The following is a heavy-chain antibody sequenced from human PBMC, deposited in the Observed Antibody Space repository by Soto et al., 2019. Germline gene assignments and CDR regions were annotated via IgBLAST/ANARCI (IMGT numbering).Heavy chain of an antibody. D-gene: IGHD2-2*02. Sequence: LCGGSISSGGYYWSWIRQHPGKGLEWIGYIYYSGSTYYNPSLKSRVTISVDTSKNQFSLKLSSVTAADTAVYYCARAKPHTYIPWDYFDYWGQGTLVTVSS. CDR2: IYYSGST. CDR3: ARAKPHTYIPWDYFDY. CDR1: GGSISSGGYY. V-gene: IGHV4-31*02. J-gene: IGHJ4*02.